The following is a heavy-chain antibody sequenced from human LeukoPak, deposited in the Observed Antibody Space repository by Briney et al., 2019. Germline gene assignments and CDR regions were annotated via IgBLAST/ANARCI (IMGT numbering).Heavy chain of an antibody. CDR3: ARLEGADYGDYFDY. CDR1: GFTFSSYE. J-gene: IGHJ4*02. Sequence: GGSLRLSCAASGFTFSSYEMNRVRQAPGKGLEWVSYISSSGSNIYYADSVKGRFTISRDNAKNSLYLQMNSLRAEDTAVYYCARLEGADYGDYFDYWGQGTLVTVSS. D-gene: IGHD4-17*01. V-gene: IGHV3-48*03. CDR2: ISSSGSNI.